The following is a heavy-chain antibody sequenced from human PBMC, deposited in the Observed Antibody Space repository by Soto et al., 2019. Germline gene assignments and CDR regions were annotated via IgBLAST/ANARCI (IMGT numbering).Heavy chain of an antibody. CDR1: GFALSGYA. J-gene: IGHJ6*03. D-gene: IGHD6-6*01. Sequence: EVQLAESGGGLAQPGGSLRLSCAASGFALSGYAMDWVRQAPGKGLEYVSGISSNGVGTYYANSVQGRFTISIDNSKDTVYLQMGSLRPEDMALYYCARRARPDFYYLDVWGKGTTVTVSS. CDR2: ISSNGVGT. CDR3: ARRARPDFYYLDV. V-gene: IGHV3-64*01.